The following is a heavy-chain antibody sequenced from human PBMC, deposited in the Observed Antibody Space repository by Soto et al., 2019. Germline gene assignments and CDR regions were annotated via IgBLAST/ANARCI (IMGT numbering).Heavy chain of an antibody. CDR3: GRVMIGTSRHADSDY. CDR1: GASISSRDYY. J-gene: IGHJ4*02. Sequence: SETLSLTCSVSGASISSRDYYWGWIRQTPGKGLEWIGNIDYNGVTYYNPSLKSRVTVSKDTSKDQFSLKVASVTAADTAIYYCGRVMIGTSRHADSDYWGQGTQVTVSS. D-gene: IGHD2-2*01. CDR2: IDYNGVT. V-gene: IGHV4-39*01.